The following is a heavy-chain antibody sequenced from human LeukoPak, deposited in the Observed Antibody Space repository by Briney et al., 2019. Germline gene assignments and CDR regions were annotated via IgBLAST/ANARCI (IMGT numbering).Heavy chain of an antibody. CDR1: GFTFSRFW. Sequence: GGSLRLSCVAPGFTFSRFWMHWVRQVPGKGLVWVSRITPDGTSTSYADSVKGRFTVSRDNAKSTLYLQMNSLSAEDTAVYYCSKDFGMPETPGEDFEYGGQGALVTVSS. CDR3: SKDFGMPETPGEDFEY. CDR2: ITPDGTST. J-gene: IGHJ4*02. D-gene: IGHD3-16*01. V-gene: IGHV3-74*01.